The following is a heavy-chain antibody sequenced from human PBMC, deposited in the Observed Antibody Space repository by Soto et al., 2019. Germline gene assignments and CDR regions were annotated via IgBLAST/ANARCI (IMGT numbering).Heavy chain of an antibody. CDR1: GGTFSSYA. CDR2: IIPIFGTA. CDR3: ARARYSSRPFDI. J-gene: IGHJ3*02. Sequence: SVKVSCKASGGTFSSYAISWVRQAPGQGLEWVGGIIPIFGTANYAQKFQGRVTITADESTSTAYVELSSLRSEDTAVYYCARARYSSRPFDIWGQGTMVTVSS. V-gene: IGHV1-69*13. D-gene: IGHD6-13*01.